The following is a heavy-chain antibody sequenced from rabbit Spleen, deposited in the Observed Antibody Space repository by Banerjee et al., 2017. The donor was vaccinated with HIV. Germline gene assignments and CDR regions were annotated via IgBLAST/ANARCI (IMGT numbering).Heavy chain of an antibody. CDR2: IDSGSGGFT. D-gene: IGHD1-1*01. V-gene: IGHV1S45*01. J-gene: IGHJ4*01. CDR3: ARDLTDVIGWNFGW. Sequence: QEQLEESGGDLVKPEGSLTLTCTASGFDFTSYYMCWVRQAPGKGLEWIACIDSGSGGFTYFANWAKGRFTISKTSSTTVTLQMTSLTVADTATYFCARDLTDVIGWNFGWWGPGTLVTVS. CDR1: GFDFTSYY.